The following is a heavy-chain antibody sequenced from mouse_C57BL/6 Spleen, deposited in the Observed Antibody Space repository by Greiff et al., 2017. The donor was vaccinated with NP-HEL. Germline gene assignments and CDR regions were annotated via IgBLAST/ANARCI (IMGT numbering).Heavy chain of an antibody. CDR2: IYPGDGDT. Sequence: QVQLKESGAELVKPGASVKISCKASGYAFSSYWMNWVKQRPGKGLEWIGQIYPGDGDTNYNGKFKGKATLTADKSSSTAYMQLSSLTSEDSAVYFCARGDYGSSWDYWGQGTSVTVSS. CDR1: GYAFSSYW. J-gene: IGHJ4*01. D-gene: IGHD1-1*01. V-gene: IGHV1-80*01. CDR3: ARGDYGSSWDY.